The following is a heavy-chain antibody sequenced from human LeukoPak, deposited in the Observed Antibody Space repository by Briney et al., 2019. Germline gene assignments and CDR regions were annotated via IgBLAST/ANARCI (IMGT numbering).Heavy chain of an antibody. V-gene: IGHV3-9*01. CDR1: GFTFDDYA. Sequence: GGSLRLSCAASGFTFDDYAMHWVRQAPGKGLEWVSGISWNSGSIGYADSVKGRFTISRDNAKNSLYLQMNSLRAEDTALYYCAKVSGSGSYPSPFDYWGQGTLVTVSS. D-gene: IGHD3-10*01. CDR2: ISWNSGSI. J-gene: IGHJ4*02. CDR3: AKVSGSGSYPSPFDY.